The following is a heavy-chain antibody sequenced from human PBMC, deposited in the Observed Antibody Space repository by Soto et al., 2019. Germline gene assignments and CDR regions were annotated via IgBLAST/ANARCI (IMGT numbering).Heavy chain of an antibody. CDR3: VRDLYRSATMPCLDH. CDR2: ISDTGGDS. CDR1: GFTFINYA. J-gene: IGHJ4*02. Sequence: VGSLRLSCEASGFTFINYAMSWVRQSPGKGLEWVSSISDTGGDSYYADSMDGRFTVSRDNSKNTLYLQINSRRAEDTAIYYCVRDLYRSATMPCLDHWGQGALVTVSS. V-gene: IGHV3-23*01. D-gene: IGHD1-1*01.